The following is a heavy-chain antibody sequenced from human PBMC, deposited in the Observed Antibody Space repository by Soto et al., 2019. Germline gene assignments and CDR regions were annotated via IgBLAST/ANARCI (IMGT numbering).Heavy chain of an antibody. D-gene: IGHD1-1*01. CDR2: NYYRGNT. J-gene: IGHJ5*01. V-gene: IGHV4-61*08. CDR1: GGSVSSGDSY. Sequence: QVQLQESGPGLVKPSETLSLTCTVSGGSVSSGDSYWSWIRQPPGKALEHIGFNYYRGNTKYNAPLKSRVPILIATPMNFFPVELTSVTAADLAVYFCAIGQAQLKLACIWTVNCLESWCQGPLVTAS. CDR3: AIGQAQLKLACIWTVNCLES.